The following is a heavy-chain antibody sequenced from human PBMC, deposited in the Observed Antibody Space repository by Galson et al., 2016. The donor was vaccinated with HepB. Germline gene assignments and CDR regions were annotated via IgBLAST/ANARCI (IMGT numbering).Heavy chain of an antibody. CDR2: IIPVFGTA. Sequence: SVKVSCKASGGTFSSYAISWVRQAPGQGLEWMGGIIPVFGTANNAQKFQGRVTITADESTSTAYMELSSLRFEDTAVYYCARGGDFWSGYYKPLDYWGQGTLVTVSS. CDR3: ARGGDFWSGYYKPLDY. CDR1: GGTFSSYA. D-gene: IGHD3-3*01. J-gene: IGHJ4*02. V-gene: IGHV1-69*13.